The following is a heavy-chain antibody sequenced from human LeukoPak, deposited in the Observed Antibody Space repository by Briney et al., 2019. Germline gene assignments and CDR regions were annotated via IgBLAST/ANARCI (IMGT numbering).Heavy chain of an antibody. V-gene: IGHV1-2*02. CDR1: GYTFSDYY. J-gene: IGHJ4*02. Sequence: ASVKVSCKASGYTFSDYYMHWVRQAPGQGLKWMGWINPNSGGTNYAQKFQGRVTMTRDTSISTAYMELSRLRSDDTAVYYCASMVVATAFDYWGQGTLVTVSS. D-gene: IGHD5-12*01. CDR3: ASMVVATAFDY. CDR2: INPNSGGT.